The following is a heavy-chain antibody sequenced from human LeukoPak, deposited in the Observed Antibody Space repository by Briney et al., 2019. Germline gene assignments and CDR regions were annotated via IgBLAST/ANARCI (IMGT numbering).Heavy chain of an antibody. CDR2: IYYSGST. CDR3: ARHLYGSGGVILWFDP. CDR1: GGSISSSSYY. D-gene: IGHD3-10*01. J-gene: IGHJ5*02. V-gene: IGHV4-39*01. Sequence: SETLSLTCTVSGGSISSSSYYWGWIRQPPGKGLEWIGSIYYSGSTYYNPSLKSRVTISVDTSKNQFSLKLSSVTAADTAVYYCARHLYGSGGVILWFDPWGQGTLVTVSS.